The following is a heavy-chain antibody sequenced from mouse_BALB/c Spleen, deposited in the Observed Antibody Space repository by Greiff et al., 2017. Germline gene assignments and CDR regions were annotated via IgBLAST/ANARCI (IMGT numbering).Heavy chain of an antibody. D-gene: IGHD1-1*01. CDR3: ARANYYGRAWFAY. J-gene: IGHJ3*01. CDR2: ISSGSSTI. Sequence: EVQLVESGGGLVQPGGSRKLSCAASGFTFSSFGMHWVRQAPEKGLEWFAYISSGSSTIYYADTVKGRFTISRDNPKNTLFLQMTSLRSEDTAMYYCARANYYGRAWFAYWGQGTLVTVSA. CDR1: GFTFSSFG. V-gene: IGHV5-17*02.